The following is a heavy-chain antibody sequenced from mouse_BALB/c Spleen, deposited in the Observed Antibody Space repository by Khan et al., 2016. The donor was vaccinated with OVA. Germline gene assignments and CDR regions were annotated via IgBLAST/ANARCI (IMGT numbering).Heavy chain of an antibody. Sequence: EVELVESGGGLVQPGGSLKLSCAASGFTFSSYGMSWVRQTPDKRLELVATINSNGGSTYYPDSVKGRFTISRDNAKNTLYLQMIRLKSEDTAMYYCARYGSSYGDYAMDYWGQGTSVTVAS. CDR1: GFTFSSYG. CDR2: INSNGGST. V-gene: IGHV5-6-3*01. CDR3: ARYGSSYGDYAMDY. D-gene: IGHD1-1*01. J-gene: IGHJ4*01.